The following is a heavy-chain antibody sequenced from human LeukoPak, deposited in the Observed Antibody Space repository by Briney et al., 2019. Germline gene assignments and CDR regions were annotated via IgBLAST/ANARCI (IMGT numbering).Heavy chain of an antibody. V-gene: IGHV3-74*01. Sequence: GGSLRLSCAASGFTFSNYLMHWVRQAPGKGLVWVSRITSDGSSTSYADSVRGRFTVSRDNAKNTLYLQMNSLRAEDTAVYYCARASTPGGPFDYWGQGTLVTVSS. D-gene: IGHD4-23*01. CDR1: GFTFSNYL. CDR3: ARASTPGGPFDY. CDR2: ITSDGSST. J-gene: IGHJ4*02.